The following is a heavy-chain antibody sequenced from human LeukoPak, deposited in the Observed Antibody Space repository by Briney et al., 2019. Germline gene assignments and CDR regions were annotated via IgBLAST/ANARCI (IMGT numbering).Heavy chain of an antibody. D-gene: IGHD3-9*01. CDR1: GYTFTSYG. Sequence: GASVKVSCKASGYTFTSYGISWVRQAPGQGLEWMGWISAYNGNTNYAQKLQGRVTMTTDTSTSTAYMELRSLRSDDTAVYYCAQSPDYDILTGYYPSLYSDYWGQGTLVTVSS. V-gene: IGHV1-18*01. CDR2: ISAYNGNT. J-gene: IGHJ4*02. CDR3: AQSPDYDILTGYYPSLYSDY.